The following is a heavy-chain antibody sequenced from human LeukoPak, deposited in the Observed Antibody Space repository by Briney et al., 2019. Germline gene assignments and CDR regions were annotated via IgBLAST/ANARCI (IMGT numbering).Heavy chain of an antibody. V-gene: IGHV5-51*01. D-gene: IGHD5-12*01. CDR1: GYRFTSYW. CDR3: ARHIGYNGYGAIDY. J-gene: IGHJ4*02. CDR2: IYPGDSDP. Sequence: GESLKISCKGSGYRFTSYWIALVRQMPGKGLEWMGIIYPGDSDPRYNPSFQDQVPLSADKSISTAYLQWSSLKASDTAMYYCARHIGYNGYGAIDYWGQGTLVTVSS.